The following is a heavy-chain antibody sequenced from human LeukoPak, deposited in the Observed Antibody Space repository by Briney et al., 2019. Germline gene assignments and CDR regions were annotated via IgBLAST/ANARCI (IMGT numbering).Heavy chain of an antibody. Sequence: SETLSLTCAVYGGSFSGYYWSWIRQPPGKGLEWIGEINHSGSTNYNPSLKSRVTISVDTSKNQFSLKLSSVTAADTAVYYCARALDSSGYHDYWGQGTLVTVSS. CDR3: ARALDSSGYHDY. CDR2: INHSGST. D-gene: IGHD3-22*01. CDR1: GGSFSGYY. J-gene: IGHJ4*02. V-gene: IGHV4-34*01.